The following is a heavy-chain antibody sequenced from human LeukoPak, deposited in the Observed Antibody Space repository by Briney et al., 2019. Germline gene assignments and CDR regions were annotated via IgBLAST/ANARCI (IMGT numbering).Heavy chain of an antibody. D-gene: IGHD1-7*01. V-gene: IGHV1-46*01. CDR3: ARGNWNSEFDY. Sequence: ASVKVSCKASGYTFTSYGISWVRQAPGQGLEWMGIINPSGGSTSYAQKFQGRVTMSRDTSTSTVYMELSSLRSEDTAVYYCARGNWNSEFDYWGQGTLVTVSS. CDR2: INPSGGST. CDR1: GYTFTSYG. J-gene: IGHJ4*02.